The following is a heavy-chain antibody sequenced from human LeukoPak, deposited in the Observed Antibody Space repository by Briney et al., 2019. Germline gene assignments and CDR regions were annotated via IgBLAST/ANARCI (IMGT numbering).Heavy chain of an antibody. CDR2: INPSGGST. Sequence: ASVKVSCKASGYTFTSYYMHWVRQAPGQGLEWMGIINPSGGSTSYAQKFQGRVTMTRVTSTSTVYMELSSLRSEDTAVYYCARSRRRYDPFDPWGQGTLVTVSS. CDR3: ARSRRRYDPFDP. D-gene: IGHD2-2*01. V-gene: IGHV1-46*01. J-gene: IGHJ5*02. CDR1: GYTFTSYY.